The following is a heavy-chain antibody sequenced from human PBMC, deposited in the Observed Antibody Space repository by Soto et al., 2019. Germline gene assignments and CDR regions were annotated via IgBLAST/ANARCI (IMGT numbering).Heavy chain of an antibody. J-gene: IGHJ5*02. Sequence: QVQLVQSGADVKKPGSSVKVSCKASGGTFSSYAISWVRQAPGQGLEWMGGIIPIFGTENYAQKFQGRVTITAAESTITAYMEQSSLRSEATAVYYCARSSSSSSSWFDPWGQGTLVTVSS. V-gene: IGHV1-69*01. CDR2: IIPIFGTE. CDR1: GGTFSSYA. D-gene: IGHD6-6*01. CDR3: ARSSSSSSSWFDP.